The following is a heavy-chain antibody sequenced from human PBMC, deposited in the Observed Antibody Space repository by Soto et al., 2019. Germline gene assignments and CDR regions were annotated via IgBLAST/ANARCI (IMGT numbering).Heavy chain of an antibody. CDR3: AVDVVGTGSY. J-gene: IGHJ4*02. CDR1: GLTFSDHY. V-gene: IGHV3-72*01. D-gene: IGHD5-12*01. Sequence: EVQVVESGGGLVQPGGSLRLSCAASGLTFSDHYMDWVRQAPGKGLEWVGRSRNKAKSHSTEYAASVKGRFTISRDGSKDSVYLEMNSLKTEDTAVYYCAVDVVGTGSYWGQGTLVTVTS. CDR2: SRNKAKSHST.